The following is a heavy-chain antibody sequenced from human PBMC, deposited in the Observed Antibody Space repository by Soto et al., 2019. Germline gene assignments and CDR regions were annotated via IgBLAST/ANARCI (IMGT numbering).Heavy chain of an antibody. Sequence: GASVKVSCKASGYTFTSYAMHLVRQAPGQRLEWMGWINAGNGNTKYSQKFQGRVTITRDTSASTACMELSSLRSEDTAVYYCARGEQWLDNFDYWGQGTLVTVSS. V-gene: IGHV1-3*01. CDR3: ARGEQWLDNFDY. CDR1: GYTFTSYA. D-gene: IGHD6-19*01. J-gene: IGHJ4*02. CDR2: INAGNGNT.